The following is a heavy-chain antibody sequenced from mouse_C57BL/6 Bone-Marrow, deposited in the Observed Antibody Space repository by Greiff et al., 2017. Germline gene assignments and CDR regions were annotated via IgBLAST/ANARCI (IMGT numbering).Heavy chain of an antibody. V-gene: IGHV1-55*01. CDR3: AREDYYGSPWFAY. CDR1: GYTFTSYW. D-gene: IGHD1-1*01. Sequence: VQLQQPGAELVKPGASVKMSCKASGYTFTSYWITWVKQRPGQGLEWIGDIYPGSGSTNYNEKFKSKATLTVDTSSSTAYMQLSSLTSEDSAVYYCAREDYYGSPWFAYWGQGTLFTVSA. J-gene: IGHJ3*01. CDR2: IYPGSGST.